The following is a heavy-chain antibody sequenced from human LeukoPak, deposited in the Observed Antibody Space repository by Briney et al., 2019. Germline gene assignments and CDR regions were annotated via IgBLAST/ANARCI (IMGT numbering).Heavy chain of an antibody. J-gene: IGHJ4*02. V-gene: IGHV1-69*04. CDR3: ARVASGSWYPDY. CDR2: IIPILGIA. D-gene: IGHD6-13*01. CDR1: GGTFGSYA. Sequence: SVKVSCKASGGTFGSYAISWVRQAPGQGLEWMGRIIPILGIANYAQKFQGRVTITADKSTSTAYMELSSLRSEDTAVYYCARVASGSWYPDYWGQGTLVTVSS.